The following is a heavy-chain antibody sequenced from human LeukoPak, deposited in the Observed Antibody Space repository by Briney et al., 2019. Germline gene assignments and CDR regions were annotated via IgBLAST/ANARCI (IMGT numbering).Heavy chain of an antibody. CDR3: AAWHRASDAFDT. V-gene: IGHV1-2*02. J-gene: IGHJ3*02. Sequence: ASVKVSCRASGYTFSVYYMHWVRQAPGQGLEWMGWINPNSGGTNYAQKFQGRVTMTRDTSISTAYMELSRLTSDDTAFYYCAAWHRASDAFDTWGQGTMVTVSS. CDR1: GYTFSVYY. CDR2: INPNSGGT. D-gene: IGHD2-21*01.